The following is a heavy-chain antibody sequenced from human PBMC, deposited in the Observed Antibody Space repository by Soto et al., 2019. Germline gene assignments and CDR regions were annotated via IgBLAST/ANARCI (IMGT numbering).Heavy chain of an antibody. J-gene: IGHJ3*02. CDR2: IYYSGST. D-gene: IGHD3-16*01. CDR1: GGSISSGGYY. V-gene: IGHV4-31*03. CDR3: ARDRRKPGDAFDI. Sequence: HVQLQDSGPGLVKPAQSLSLTCTVSGGSISSGGYYWSWIREHPGKGLEWIGYIYYSGSTYYSPSLKSRVTISVDTSKKQFSLKLRSVTAADTAVYYCARDRRKPGDAFDIWGQGTMVTVSS.